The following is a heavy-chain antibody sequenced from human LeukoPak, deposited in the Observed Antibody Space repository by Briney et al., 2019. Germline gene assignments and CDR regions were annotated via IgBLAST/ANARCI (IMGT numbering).Heavy chain of an antibody. CDR3: ARDHGYSYGYGFDY. Sequence: SETLSLTCTVSGGSISSSSYYWGWMRQPPGKGLEWIGSIYYSGSTYYNPSLKSRVTISVDTSKNQFSLKLSSVTAADTAVYYCARDHGYSYGYGFDYWGQGTLVTVSS. V-gene: IGHV4-39*07. J-gene: IGHJ4*02. CDR1: GGSISSSSYY. D-gene: IGHD5-18*01. CDR2: IYYSGST.